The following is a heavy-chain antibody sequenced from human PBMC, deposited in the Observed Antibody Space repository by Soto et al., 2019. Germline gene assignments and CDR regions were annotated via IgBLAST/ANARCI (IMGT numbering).Heavy chain of an antibody. CDR1: GYTFTSYD. J-gene: IGHJ4*02. Sequence: ASVKVSFKASGYTFTSYDINWLRQATGQGLEWMGWMNPNSGNTGYAQKFQGRVTMTRNTSISTAYMELSSLRSEDTAVYYCARGGEAAAGIDYWGQGTLVTVSS. D-gene: IGHD6-13*01. V-gene: IGHV1-8*01. CDR2: MNPNSGNT. CDR3: ARGGEAAAGIDY.